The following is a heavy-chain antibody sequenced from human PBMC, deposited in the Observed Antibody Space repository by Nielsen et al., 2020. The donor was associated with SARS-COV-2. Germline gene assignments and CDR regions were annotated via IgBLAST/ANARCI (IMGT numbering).Heavy chain of an antibody. J-gene: IGHJ1*01. Sequence: ASVKVSCKTSGYTFTTYAIHWVRQAPGQRLEWMGWINVGNTNRKYSEKFQGRATITTDISASTAYMELSGLRSEDTAIYYRARDQTTVTGAEYYPHWGQGTFVSVSS. D-gene: IGHD4-17*01. V-gene: IGHV1-3*01. CDR1: GYTFTTYA. CDR2: INVGNTNR. CDR3: ARDQTTVTGAEYYPH.